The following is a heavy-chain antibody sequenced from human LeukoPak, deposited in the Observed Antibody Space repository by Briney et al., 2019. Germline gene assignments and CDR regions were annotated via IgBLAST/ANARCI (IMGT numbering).Heavy chain of an antibody. CDR2: INQDGSEK. D-gene: IGHD3-10*01. CDR3: ARDGYGSGSHDY. V-gene: IGHV3-7*04. CDR1: GINFSTYW. J-gene: IGHJ4*02. Sequence: PGGSLRLSCAASGINFSTYWMTWVRQAPGKGLEWVANINQDGSEKYYVDSVKGRFTISRDNAKNSLYLQVNSLRGEDTAVYYCARDGYGSGSHDYWGQGTLVTVSS.